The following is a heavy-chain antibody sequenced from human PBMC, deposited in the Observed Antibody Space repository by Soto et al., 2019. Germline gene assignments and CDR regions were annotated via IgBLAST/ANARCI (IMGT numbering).Heavy chain of an antibody. D-gene: IGHD3-9*01. CDR2: IWYDGSNK. CDR1: GFTFSSYG. J-gene: IGHJ4*02. V-gene: IGHV3-33*01. Sequence: PGGSLRLSCAASGFTFSSYGMHWVRQAPGKGLEWVAVIWYDGSNKYYADSVKGRFTISRDNSKSTLYLQMNSLRAEDTAVYYCARDPDINYYFDYWGQGTLVTVSS. CDR3: ARDPDINYYFDY.